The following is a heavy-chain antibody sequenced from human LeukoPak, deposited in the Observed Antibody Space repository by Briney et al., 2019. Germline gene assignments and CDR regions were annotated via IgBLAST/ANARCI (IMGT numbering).Heavy chain of an antibody. V-gene: IGHV3-7*03. CDR2: IRQDGSEK. Sequence: GGSLRLSCAASGFTFSNYWMTWVRQAPGSGLEWVADIRQDGSEKCYVDSVKGRFTISRDNAKNSLYLQMNSLRAEDTAVYYCARDYVWGSDRYTDYWGQGTLVTVSS. CDR1: GFTFSNYW. CDR3: ARDYVWGSDRYTDY. J-gene: IGHJ4*02. D-gene: IGHD3-16*02.